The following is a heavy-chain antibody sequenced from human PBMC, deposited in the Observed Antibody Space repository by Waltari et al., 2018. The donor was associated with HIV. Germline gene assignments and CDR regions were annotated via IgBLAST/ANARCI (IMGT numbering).Heavy chain of an antibody. CDR1: GASISSSSYY. Sequence: QLHLQESGPGLVKPWETLSLTCSVPGASISSSSYYWAWIRQPPGKGLEWIGAIYYSGTAYYNPSVKSRVSASLDASKNELSLKLTSVTATDTALYYCARLRFHSLYYFDSWGPGILVTVSS. CDR3: ARLRFHSLYYFDS. D-gene: IGHD3-16*01. J-gene: IGHJ4*02. V-gene: IGHV4-39*01. CDR2: IYYSGTA.